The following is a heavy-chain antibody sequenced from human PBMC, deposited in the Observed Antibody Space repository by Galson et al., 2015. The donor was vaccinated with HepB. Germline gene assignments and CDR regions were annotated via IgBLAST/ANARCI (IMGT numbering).Heavy chain of an antibody. CDR2: IYTSGST. CDR3: AREDCSSTSCYLGWFDP. J-gene: IGHJ5*02. Sequence: SETLSLTCTVSGGSISSYYWSWIRQPAGKGLEWIGRIYTSGSTNYNPSLKSRVTMSVDTSKNQFSLKLSSVTAAVTAVYYCAREDCSSTSCYLGWFDPWGQGTLVTVSS. CDR1: GGSISSYY. V-gene: IGHV4-4*07. D-gene: IGHD2-2*01.